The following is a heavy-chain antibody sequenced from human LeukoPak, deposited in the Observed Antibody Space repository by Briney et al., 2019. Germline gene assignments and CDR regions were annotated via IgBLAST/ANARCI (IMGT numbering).Heavy chain of an antibody. D-gene: IGHD3-10*01. J-gene: IGHJ5*02. Sequence: SETLSLICTVSGDSISSYYWSWIRQPAGKGLEWIGRIYTSGSTNFNPSLKSRVTMSVDTSKNQFSLELTSVTAADTAVYYCARERILWFGDFVWFDPWGQGTLVTVSS. CDR3: ARERILWFGDFVWFDP. V-gene: IGHV4-4*07. CDR1: GDSISSYY. CDR2: IYTSGST.